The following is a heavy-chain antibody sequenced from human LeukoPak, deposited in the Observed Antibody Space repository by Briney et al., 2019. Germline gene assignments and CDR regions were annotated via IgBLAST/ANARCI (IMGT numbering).Heavy chain of an antibody. CDR2: MNPNSGNT. J-gene: IGHJ6*03. V-gene: IGHV1-8*01. CDR3: ARGCSTSCSQYYYYMDV. Sequence: ASVKVSCKASGYTFTSYDINWVRQATGQGLGWMGWMNPNSGNTGYAQKFQGRVTMTRNTSISTAYMELSSLRSEDTAVYYCARGCSTSCSQYYYYMDVRGKGTTVTVSS. CDR1: GYTFTSYD. D-gene: IGHD2-2*01.